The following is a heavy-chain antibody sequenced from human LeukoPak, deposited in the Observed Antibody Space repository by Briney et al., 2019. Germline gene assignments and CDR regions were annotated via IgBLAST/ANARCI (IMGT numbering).Heavy chain of an antibody. D-gene: IGHD6-13*01. Sequence: SVKLSCKASGGTFSSYAISWVRQAPGQGLDWMGRIITILGITNYAQKFQGRPTITADKSTSTAYMELSSLRTEDTAVYYCARDLLRAPGIAAAGTLPYGMDVWGQGTTVTVSS. CDR2: IITILGIT. J-gene: IGHJ6*02. CDR3: ARDLLRAPGIAAAGTLPYGMDV. V-gene: IGHV1-69*04. CDR1: GGTFSSYA.